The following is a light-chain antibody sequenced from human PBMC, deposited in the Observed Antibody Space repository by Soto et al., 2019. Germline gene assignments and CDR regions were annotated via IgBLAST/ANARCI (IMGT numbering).Light chain of an antibody. J-gene: IGKJ1*01. CDR2: VAS. Sequence: DIQMTQSPSSLSASVGDRVTITCRASQGISNYLARYQQQPGKVPKLLIYVASTLQSGVPSRFSGSVAGTDFALTISSRQPEDVATYYCQKYSSAPWTFGQGTKVEIK. CDR3: QKYSSAPWT. CDR1: QGISNY. V-gene: IGKV1-27*01.